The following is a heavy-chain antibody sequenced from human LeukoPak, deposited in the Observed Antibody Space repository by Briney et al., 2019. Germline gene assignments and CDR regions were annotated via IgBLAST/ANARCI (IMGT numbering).Heavy chain of an antibody. J-gene: IGHJ4*02. Sequence: SETLSLTCTVSGGSISSSSYYWGWIRQPPGKGLEWIGSIYYSGSTNYNPSLKSRVTISVDTSKNQFSLKLSSVTAADTAVYYCARDGHRTYYYDTSTYRFDYWGQGTLVTVSS. CDR1: GGSISSSSYY. CDR3: ARDGHRTYYYDTSTYRFDY. D-gene: IGHD3-22*01. V-gene: IGHV4-39*07. CDR2: IYYSGST.